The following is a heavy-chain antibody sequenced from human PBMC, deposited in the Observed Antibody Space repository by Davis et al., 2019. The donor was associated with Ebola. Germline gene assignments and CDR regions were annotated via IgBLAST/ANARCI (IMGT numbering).Heavy chain of an antibody. J-gene: IGHJ4*02. Sequence: GESLKISSAASGFTFSGSAMHWVRQASGKGLEWVGRIRSKANSYATAYAASVKGRFTISRDDSKNTAYLQMNSLKTEDTAVYYCTVGVMTTVTTGDYWGQGTLVTVSS. CDR3: TVGVMTTVTTGDY. D-gene: IGHD4-17*01. V-gene: IGHV3-73*01. CDR1: GFTFSGSA. CDR2: IRSKANSYAT.